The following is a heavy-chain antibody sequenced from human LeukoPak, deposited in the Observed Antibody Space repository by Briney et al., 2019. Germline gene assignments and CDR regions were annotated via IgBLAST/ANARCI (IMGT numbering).Heavy chain of an antibody. V-gene: IGHV3-21*01. Sequence: GGSLRLSCAASGFTFSSYSMNWVRQAPGKGLEWVSSISSISSYIYYADSVKGRFTISTDNAKNSLYLQMNSLRAKDTGVTYCARDNVGVEKLLNWVDPWGQGTLVTVSS. CDR2: ISSISSYI. CDR1: GFTFSSYS. J-gene: IGHJ5*02. D-gene: IGHD2-21*01. CDR3: ARDNVGVEKLLNWVDP.